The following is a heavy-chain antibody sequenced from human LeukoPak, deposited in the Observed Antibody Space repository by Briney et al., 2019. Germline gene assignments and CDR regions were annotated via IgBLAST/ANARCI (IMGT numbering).Heavy chain of an antibody. J-gene: IGHJ4*02. D-gene: IGHD1-26*01. CDR3: GSGSYLRHAPFDY. V-gene: IGHV4-34*01. CDR2: ISHSGST. Sequence: SETLSLTCAVYGGSFSGYYWSWIRQPPGKGLEWIGEISHSGSTNYNPSLKSRVTISVDTSKNQFSLKLSSVTAADTAVYYCGSGSYLRHAPFDYWGQGTLVTVSS. CDR1: GGSFSGYY.